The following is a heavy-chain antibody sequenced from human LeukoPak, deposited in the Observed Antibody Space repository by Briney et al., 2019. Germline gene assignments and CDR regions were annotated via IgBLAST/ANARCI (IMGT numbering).Heavy chain of an antibody. J-gene: IGHJ4*02. CDR3: ARGAWELLGETISKFDY. CDR1: GFIFSSYS. Sequence: GGSLRLSCAPSGFIFSSYSINWVGQAPGKGLEWVSSISSRGTYIYHADSRKGRFTTSRDTAKNSLYLQMNSLTAEDTAVYYCARGAWELLGETISKFDYWGQGTLVTVSS. D-gene: IGHD1-26*01. CDR2: ISSRGTYI. V-gene: IGHV3-21*01.